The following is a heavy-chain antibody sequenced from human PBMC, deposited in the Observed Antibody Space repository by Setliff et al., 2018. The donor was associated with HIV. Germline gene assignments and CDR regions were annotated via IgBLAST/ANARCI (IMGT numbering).Heavy chain of an antibody. V-gene: IGHV4-61*09. CDR3: ARFDVTPMTTRDY. CDR1: GGSISSNSYY. D-gene: IGHD4-17*01. J-gene: IGHJ4*02. Sequence: KPSETLSLTCTVSGGSISSNSYYWSWIRQPAGKGLEWIGHIYTNGRTNYNPPLKSRVTISADTSKNQFSLKLNSVTAADSAVYYCARFDVTPMTTRDYWGQGTQVTVSS. CDR2: IYTNGRT.